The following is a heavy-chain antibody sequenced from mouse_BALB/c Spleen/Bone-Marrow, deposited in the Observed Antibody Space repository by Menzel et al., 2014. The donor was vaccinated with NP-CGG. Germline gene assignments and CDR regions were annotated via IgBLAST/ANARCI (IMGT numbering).Heavy chain of an antibody. Sequence: QVQLQQPGPELVKPGASVKISCRASGYAFSSSWMNWVKQRPGQGLEWIGRIYPGDGDTNYNGKFKGKATLTADKSSSTAYMQLSSLTSVDSAVYFCARTYGSSYFVYWGQGTLVTVSA. V-gene: IGHV1-82*01. CDR2: IYPGDGDT. J-gene: IGHJ3*01. CDR3: ARTYGSSYFVY. CDR1: GYAFSSSW. D-gene: IGHD1-1*01.